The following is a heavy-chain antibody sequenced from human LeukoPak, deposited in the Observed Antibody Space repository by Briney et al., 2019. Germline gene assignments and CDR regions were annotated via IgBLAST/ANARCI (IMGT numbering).Heavy chain of an antibody. CDR1: GGLISSGSYY. V-gene: IGHV4-39*02. D-gene: IGHD3-9*01. CDR3: AREGILTGGASDY. Sequence: SQTLSLTCTVSGGLISSGSYYWGWIRQPPGKGLEWIGSIYYSGSTYYNPSLKSRVTISVDTSKNQFSLKLSSVTAADTAVYYCAREGILTGGASDYWGQGTLVTVSS. J-gene: IGHJ4*02. CDR2: IYYSGST.